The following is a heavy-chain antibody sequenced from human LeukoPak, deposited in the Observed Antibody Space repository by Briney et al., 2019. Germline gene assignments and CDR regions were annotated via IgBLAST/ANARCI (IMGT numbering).Heavy chain of an antibody. CDR2: IYHSGST. Sequence: SETLSLTCTVSGYSISSGYYWGWIRQPPGKGLEWIGSIYHSGSTYYNPSLKSRVPISVDTSKNQFSLKVSSVTAADTAVYYCARDRYYYGSGSFLAFDIWGQGTMVTVSS. J-gene: IGHJ3*02. CDR3: ARDRYYYGSGSFLAFDI. CDR1: GYSISSGYY. V-gene: IGHV4-38-2*02. D-gene: IGHD3-10*01.